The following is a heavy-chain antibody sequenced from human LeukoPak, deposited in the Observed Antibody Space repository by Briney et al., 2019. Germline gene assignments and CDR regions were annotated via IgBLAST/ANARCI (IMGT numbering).Heavy chain of an antibody. CDR3: AKGASRIVGATKAWAFDI. J-gene: IGHJ3*02. V-gene: IGHV3-23*01. CDR2: ISGSGGST. D-gene: IGHD1-26*01. Sequence: AGGSLRLSCAASGFTFSSYAMSWVRQAPGKGLEWVSAISGSGGSTYYADSVKGRFTISRDNSKNTLYLQMNSLRAEDTAVYYCAKGASRIVGATKAWAFDIWGQGTMVTVSS. CDR1: GFTFSSYA.